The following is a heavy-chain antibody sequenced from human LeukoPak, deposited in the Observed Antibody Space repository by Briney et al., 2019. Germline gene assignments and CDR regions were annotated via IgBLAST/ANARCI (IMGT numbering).Heavy chain of an antibody. CDR2: ISSDGSST. Sequence: GGSLRLSRAASGFTFSSYWMHWVRQAPGKGLVWVSRISSDGSSTSYADSVKGRFTISRDNAKNTLYLQMNSLRAEDTAVYYCAREGTTTLYGMDVWGQGTTVTVSS. J-gene: IGHJ6*02. CDR1: GFTFSSYW. V-gene: IGHV3-74*01. D-gene: IGHD1-1*01. CDR3: AREGTTTLYGMDV.